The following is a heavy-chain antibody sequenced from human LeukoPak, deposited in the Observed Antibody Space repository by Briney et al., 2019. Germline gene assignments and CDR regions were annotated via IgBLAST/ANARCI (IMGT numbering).Heavy chain of an antibody. V-gene: IGHV3-30-3*01. D-gene: IGHD2-15*01. Sequence: PGRSLRLSCAASGFTFSSYAMHWVRQAPGKGLEWVAVISYDGSNKYYADSVKGRFTISRDNSKNTLYLQMNSLRAEDTAVYYCPPGIVVVVAASGAFDIWGQGTMVTVSS. CDR3: PPGIVVVVAASGAFDI. CDR1: GFTFSSYA. CDR2: ISYDGSNK. J-gene: IGHJ3*02.